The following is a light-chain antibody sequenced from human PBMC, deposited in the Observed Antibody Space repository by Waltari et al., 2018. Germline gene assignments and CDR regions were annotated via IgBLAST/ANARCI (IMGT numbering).Light chain of an antibody. V-gene: IGKV2-28*01. CDR3: MQSLQALWT. J-gene: IGKJ1*01. CDR1: QSLLHSNGYNY. Sequence: DIVVTQSPLSLPVTPGEPAYISCRSSQSLLHSNGYNYLDWYLQKPGQSPQLRIYLGSNRASGVPDRFSGSGSGTDFTLKISRVEAEDVGVYYCMQSLQALWTFGQGTKVEFK. CDR2: LGS.